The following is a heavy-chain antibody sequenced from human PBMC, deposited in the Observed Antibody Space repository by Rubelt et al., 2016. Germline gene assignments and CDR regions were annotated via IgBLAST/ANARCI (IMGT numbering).Heavy chain of an antibody. Sequence: QLQLQESGPGLVKPSETLSLTCTVSGGSISSSSYYWGWIRQPPGKGLEWIGSINFSGTTHYNPSLKRRVTISVDTSKSQFSLKLGSVTAADTAVYYCARQIGGVAPIDHWGQGTLVIVSS. J-gene: IGHJ4*02. CDR2: INFSGTT. CDR3: ARQIGGVAPIDH. V-gene: IGHV4-39*01. D-gene: IGHD3-10*01. CDR1: GGSISSSSYY.